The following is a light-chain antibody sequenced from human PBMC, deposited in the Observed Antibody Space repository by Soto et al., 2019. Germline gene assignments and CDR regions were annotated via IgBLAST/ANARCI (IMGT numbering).Light chain of an antibody. CDR3: ETWDSNSRV. J-gene: IGLJ2*01. CDR1: SGPSSST. Sequence: QAVVTQSPSASASLGSSVKLTCTLSSGPSSSTIAWHQQPPGKAPRYLMKLEGSGSYNKGSGVPDRFSGSSSGADRYLTISNVQSDDEADYYCETWDSNSRVFGGGTKLTVL. CDR2: LEGSGSY. V-gene: IGLV4-60*03.